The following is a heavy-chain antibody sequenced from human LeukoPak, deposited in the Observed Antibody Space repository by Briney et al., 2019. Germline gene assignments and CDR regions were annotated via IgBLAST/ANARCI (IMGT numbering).Heavy chain of an antibody. J-gene: IGHJ6*04. CDR2: INHSGST. CDR3: ARGGKTFWYYCYGMDV. D-gene: IGHD3-3*01. V-gene: IGHV4-34*01. CDR1: GGSFSGYY. Sequence: SETLSLTCAVYGGSFSGYYWSWIRQPPGKGLEWIGEINHSGSTNYNPSLKSRVTISVDTSKNQFSLKLSSVTAADTAVYYCARGGKTFWYYCYGMDVWGKGTTVTVSS.